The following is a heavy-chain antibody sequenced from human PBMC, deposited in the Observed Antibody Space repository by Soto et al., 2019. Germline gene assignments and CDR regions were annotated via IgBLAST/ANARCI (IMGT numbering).Heavy chain of an antibody. CDR1: GFSFSSFA. J-gene: IGHJ4*02. Sequence: GSLRLSCAASGFSFSSFAMSWVRQAPGKGLDWVSAIAGIGLNTYYADSVRGRFTISRENSKSTLFLEMSSLRVEDTAVYYCVKDARIYFDGAGSHGAFDSWGQGSLVTVSS. V-gene: IGHV3-23*01. CDR3: VKDARIYFDGAGSHGAFDS. D-gene: IGHD3-22*01. CDR2: IAGIGLNT.